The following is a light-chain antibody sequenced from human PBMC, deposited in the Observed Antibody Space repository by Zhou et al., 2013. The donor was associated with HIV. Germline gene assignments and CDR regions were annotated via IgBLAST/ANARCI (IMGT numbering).Light chain of an antibody. CDR1: QGSSSW. V-gene: IGKV1-27*01. J-gene: IGKJ1*01. CDR3: QKYDSAPRT. CDR2: AAS. Sequence: DIQMTQSPSSVSASVGDTVTITCRASQGSSSWLAWYQQKPGKAPKLLIYAASTLQSGVPSRFSGSGSGTDFTLTITSLQPEDVXTYYCQKYDSAPRTFGQGTKVE.